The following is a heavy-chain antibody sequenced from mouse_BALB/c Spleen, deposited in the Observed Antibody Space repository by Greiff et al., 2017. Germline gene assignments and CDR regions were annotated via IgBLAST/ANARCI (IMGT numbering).Heavy chain of an antibody. CDR3: ARSDYEGAMDY. J-gene: IGHJ4*01. D-gene: IGHD2-3*01. V-gene: IGHV1S81*02. Sequence: QVQLQQPGAELVKPGASVKLSCKASGYTFTSYWMHWVKQRPGQGLEWIGEINPSNGRTNYNEKFKSKATLTVDKSSSTAYMQLSSLTSEDSAVYYCARSDYEGAMDYWGQGTSVTVSS. CDR1: GYTFTSYW. CDR2: INPSNGRT.